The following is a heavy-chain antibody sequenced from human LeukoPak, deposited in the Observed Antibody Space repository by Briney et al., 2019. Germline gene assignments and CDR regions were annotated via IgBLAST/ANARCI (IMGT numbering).Heavy chain of an antibody. CDR2: MNPNSGNT. J-gene: IGHJ6*03. CDR3: ARGPNRYDFRSGYLVWYMDV. D-gene: IGHD3-3*01. V-gene: IGHV1-8*03. CDR1: GYTFTSYD. Sequence: ASVKVSCKASGYTFTSYDINWVRQATGQGLEWMGWMNPNSGNTGYAQKFQGRVTITRNTSISTAYMELSSLRSEDTAVYYCARGPNRYDFRSGYLVWYMDVWGKGTTVTVSS.